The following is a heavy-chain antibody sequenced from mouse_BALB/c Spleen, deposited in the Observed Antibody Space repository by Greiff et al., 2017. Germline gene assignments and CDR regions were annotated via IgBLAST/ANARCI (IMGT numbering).Heavy chain of an antibody. CDR2: ISYSGST. V-gene: IGHV3-2*02. CDR1: GYSITSDYA. D-gene: IGHD4-1*01. J-gene: IGHJ2*01. Sequence: EVQLQQSGPGLVKPSQSLSLTCTVTGYSITSDYAWYWIRQFPGNKLEWMGYISYSGSTSYNPSLKSRISITRDTSKNQFFLQLNSVTTEDTATYYCARQGELAYYFDYWGQGTTLTVSS. CDR3: ARQGELAYYFDY.